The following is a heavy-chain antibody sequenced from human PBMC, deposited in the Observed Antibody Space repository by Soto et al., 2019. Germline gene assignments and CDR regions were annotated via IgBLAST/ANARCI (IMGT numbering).Heavy chain of an antibody. J-gene: IGHJ4*02. CDR1: GFTFSSYA. CDR2: ISGSGGST. V-gene: IGHV3-23*01. Sequence: PGGSLRLSCAASGFTFSSYAMRWVRQAPGKGLEWVSAISGSGGSTYYADSVKGRFTISRDNFKNTLYLQMNSLRAEDTAVYYCARRGSGSYYDYWGQGTLVTVSS. D-gene: IGHD1-26*01. CDR3: ARRGSGSYYDY.